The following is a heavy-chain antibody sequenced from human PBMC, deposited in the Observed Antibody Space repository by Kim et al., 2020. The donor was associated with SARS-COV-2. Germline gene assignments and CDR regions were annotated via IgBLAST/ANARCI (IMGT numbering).Heavy chain of an antibody. V-gene: IGHV3-53*01. J-gene: IGHJ6*02. CDR1: GFTVSSNY. Sequence: GGSLRLSCAASGFTVSSNYMSWVRQAPGKGLEWVSVIYSGGSTYYADSVKGRFTISRDNSKNTLYLQMNSLRAEDTAVYYCARDQPYYYGMDVWGQGTTVTVSS. CDR3: ARDQPYYYGMDV. CDR2: IYSGGST.